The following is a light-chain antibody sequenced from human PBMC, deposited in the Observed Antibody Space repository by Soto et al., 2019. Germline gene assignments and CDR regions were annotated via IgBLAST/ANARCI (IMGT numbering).Light chain of an antibody. V-gene: IGKV3-15*01. CDR2: GAS. CDR3: KQYNNWGT. CDR1: QSVSSN. J-gene: IGKJ1*01. Sequence: EIVMTQSPATLSVSPGERATLSCRASQSVSSNLAWYQQKPGQAPRLLIYGASTRATGIPARFSGSGSGTEFNLTISSLQSEDFALYYCKQYNNWGTFGQGTKVEIK.